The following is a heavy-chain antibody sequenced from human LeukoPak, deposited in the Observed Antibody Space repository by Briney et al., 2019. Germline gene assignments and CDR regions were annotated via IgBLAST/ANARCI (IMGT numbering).Heavy chain of an antibody. CDR3: ARLTLDYGDLH. CDR1: GGSISSSSYY. V-gene: IGHV4-39*01. CDR2: IYYSGST. D-gene: IGHD4-17*01. Sequence: SETLSLTCTVSGGSISSSSYYWGWIRQPPGKGLERIGTIYYSGSTYYNPSLKSRVTISVDRSKNQFSLKLSSVTAADTAMYYCARLTLDYGDLHWGQGTLVTVSS. J-gene: IGHJ4*02.